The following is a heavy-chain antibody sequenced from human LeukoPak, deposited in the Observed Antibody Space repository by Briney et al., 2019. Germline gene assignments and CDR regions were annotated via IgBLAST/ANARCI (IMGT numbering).Heavy chain of an antibody. D-gene: IGHD3-10*01. V-gene: IGHV3-66*01. CDR1: GFTFSNYA. CDR2: IHRGGNT. Sequence: TGGSLRLSCAASGFTFSNYAMNWVRQAPGKCLEWLSVIHRGGNTYYADSVKGRFTISRDSSKNTVFLQMDSLRAEDTAVYYCARDPGYGLGVDYGDYWGQGTLVTVSS. CDR3: ARDPGYGLGVDYGDY. J-gene: IGHJ4*02.